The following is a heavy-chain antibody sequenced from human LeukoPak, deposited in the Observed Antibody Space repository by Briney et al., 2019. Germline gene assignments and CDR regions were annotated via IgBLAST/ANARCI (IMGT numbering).Heavy chain of an antibody. Sequence: ASVKVSCKASEYTFTSYAMNWVRQAPGQGLEWMGWINTNTGNPTYAQGFTGRFVFSLDTSVSTAYLQISSLKAEDTAVYYCARVLRPTAAAGSYYFDYWGQGTLVTVSS. V-gene: IGHV7-4-1*02. CDR1: EYTFTSYA. D-gene: IGHD6-13*01. CDR3: ARVLRPTAAAGSYYFDY. J-gene: IGHJ4*02. CDR2: INTNTGNP.